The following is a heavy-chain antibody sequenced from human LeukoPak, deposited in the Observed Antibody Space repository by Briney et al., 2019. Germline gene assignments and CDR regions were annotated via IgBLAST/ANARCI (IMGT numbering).Heavy chain of an antibody. Sequence: ASVKVSCKASGYTFTRYYMHWVRQAPGQGLEWMGRVSPYNGNTYYSQRFQGRVTITEDTSTGTAYMDLRNLRDDDTAMYYCARNGRVRRVVKDLFEYWGQGTLVAVSS. CDR3: ARNGRVRRVVKDLFEY. D-gene: IGHD3-10*01. V-gene: IGHV1-18*04. CDR2: VSPYNGNT. CDR1: GYTFTRYY. J-gene: IGHJ4*02.